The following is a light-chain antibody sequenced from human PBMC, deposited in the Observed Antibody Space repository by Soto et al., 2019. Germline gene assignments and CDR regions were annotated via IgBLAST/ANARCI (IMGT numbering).Light chain of an antibody. CDR3: VAWDDNLSSRV. CDR2: MNN. V-gene: IGLV1-47*01. J-gene: IGLJ3*02. Sequence: QSVLTQPPSLSGTPGQTVTISCIGSRSNIGSAIVHWYQQLPGTAPKHLIYMNNQRPSGVPDRFSGSKSGTSASLVITGRRPEDEAEYYCVAWDDNLSSRVFGGGTKVTVL. CDR1: RSNIGSAI.